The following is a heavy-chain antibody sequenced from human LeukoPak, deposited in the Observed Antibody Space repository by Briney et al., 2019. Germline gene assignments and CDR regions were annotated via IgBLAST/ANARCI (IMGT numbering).Heavy chain of an antibody. CDR2: ISSSSSYI. CDR3: ARGGSVITPYY. CDR1: GFTFSSYS. Sequence: GGSLRLSCAASGFTFSSYSMNWVRQAPGKGLEWVSSISSSSSYIYYADSVKGRFTISRDNAKNSLYLQMNSLRAEDTAAYYRARGGSVITPYYWGQGTLVTVSS. V-gene: IGHV3-21*01. J-gene: IGHJ4*02. D-gene: IGHD3-22*01.